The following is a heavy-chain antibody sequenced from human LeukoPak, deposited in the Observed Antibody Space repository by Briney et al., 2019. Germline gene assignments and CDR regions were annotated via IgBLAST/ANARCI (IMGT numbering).Heavy chain of an antibody. D-gene: IGHD2-2*01. CDR3: ASNFPGSAIVVPAARDY. CDR2: ISGSGGST. Sequence: PGGSLRLSCAASGFTFSSYAMSWVRQAPGKGLEWVSAISGSGGSTYYADSVKGRFTISKDNSKNTLYLQMNSLRAEDTAVYYCASNFPGSAIVVPAARDYWGQGTLVTVSS. J-gene: IGHJ4*02. V-gene: IGHV3-23*01. CDR1: GFTFSSYA.